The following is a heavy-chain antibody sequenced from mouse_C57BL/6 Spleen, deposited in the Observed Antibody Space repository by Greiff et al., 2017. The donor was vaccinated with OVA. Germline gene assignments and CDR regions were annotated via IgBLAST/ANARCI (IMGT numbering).Heavy chain of an antibody. V-gene: IGHV1-52*01. CDR3: ARVGYYYEDYAMDY. CDR1: GYTFTSYW. J-gene: IGHJ4*01. CDR2: IDPSDSVS. D-gene: IGHD1-1*01. Sequence: QVQLQQPGAELVRPGSSVKLSCKASGYTFTSYWMHWVKQRPIQGLEWIGNIDPSDSVSHYNQKFKDKATLTVDKSSSTAYMQISSLTSEDSAVYDCARVGYYYEDYAMDYWGQGTSVTVSS.